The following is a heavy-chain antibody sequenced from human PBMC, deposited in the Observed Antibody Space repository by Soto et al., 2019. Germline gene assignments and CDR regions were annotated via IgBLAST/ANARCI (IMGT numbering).Heavy chain of an antibody. CDR2: ISGGGGTT. CDR3: ARGPRGPPPSDYGMDV. V-gene: IGHV3-23*01. Sequence: EVQLLESGGGLVQPGGSLRLSCAASGFTFSSHVMNWVRQAPGKGLEWVAAISGGGGTTYYGDSVEGRFTMSRDNSKNTMYLQMNSLRADVTVVYYCARGPRGPPPSDYGMDVWGQGTTVTVSS. CDR1: GFTFSSHV. J-gene: IGHJ6*02.